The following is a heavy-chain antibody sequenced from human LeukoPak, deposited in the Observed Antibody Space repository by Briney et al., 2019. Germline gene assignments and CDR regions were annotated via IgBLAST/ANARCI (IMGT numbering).Heavy chain of an antibody. Sequence: PGGSLRLSCAASGFTFSSYAMSWVRQAPGKGLEWVSAISGSGGSTYYADSVKGRFTISRDNSKNTLYLQMNSLRAEDTAVYYCARGGAIAVLLDYWGQGTLVTVSS. CDR1: GFTFSSYA. CDR3: ARGGAIAVLLDY. D-gene: IGHD6-19*01. J-gene: IGHJ4*02. V-gene: IGHV3-23*01. CDR2: ISGSGGST.